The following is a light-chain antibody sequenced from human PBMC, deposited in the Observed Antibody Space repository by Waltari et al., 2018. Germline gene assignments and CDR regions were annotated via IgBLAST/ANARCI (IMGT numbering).Light chain of an antibody. CDR3: QQYNSDSHS. V-gene: IGKV1-5*03. J-gene: IGKJ2*01. Sequence: DIQMTQSPSSLSASVGDKVTITCRASQSIITWLAWFQLKPGKAPKLLISKASNLESGVPSRFSGSGSGTEFTLTISSLLPEDFATYYCQQYNSDSHSFGQGTRLEIK. CDR1: QSIITW. CDR2: KAS.